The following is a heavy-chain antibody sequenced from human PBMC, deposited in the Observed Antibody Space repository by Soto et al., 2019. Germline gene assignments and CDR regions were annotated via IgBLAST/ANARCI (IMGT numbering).Heavy chain of an antibody. Sequence: SETLSLTCAVYGGSFSGYYWTWIRQPPGKGLEWIAEINHSGRSNSNPSPKSRVTVSVDTSKNQFSLKLSSVTAADTAVYYCARGISMTVEVQRDAPDKYFFDSWGQGTLVTVSS. V-gene: IGHV4-34*01. J-gene: IGHJ4*02. CDR3: ARGISMTVEVQRDAPDKYFFDS. CDR1: GGSFSGYY. D-gene: IGHD3-22*01. CDR2: INHSGRS.